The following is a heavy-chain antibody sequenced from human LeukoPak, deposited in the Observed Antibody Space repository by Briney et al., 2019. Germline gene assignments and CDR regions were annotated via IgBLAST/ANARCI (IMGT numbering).Heavy chain of an antibody. CDR2: INVSGSS. CDR1: GGSISSYY. D-gene: IGHD5-12*01. V-gene: IGHV4-4*07. J-gene: IGHJ4*02. Sequence: KPSETLSLTCTVSGGSISSYYWSWIRQPAGKGLEWIGRINVSGSSNYNPSLKSRVTISVDTSGSQFSLNLSSVTAADTAVYFCARRSRSGYFLDSWRQGTLVTVSS. CDR3: ARRSRSGYFLDS.